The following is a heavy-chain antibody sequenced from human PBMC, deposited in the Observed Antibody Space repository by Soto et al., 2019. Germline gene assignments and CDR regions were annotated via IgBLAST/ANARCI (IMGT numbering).Heavy chain of an antibody. V-gene: IGHV6-1*01. J-gene: IGHJ6*02. CDR2: TYYRSKWYN. Sequence: PSQTLSLTCAISGDSVSSNSAAWNWIRQSPSRGLEWLGRTYYRSKWYNDYAVSVKSRIAINPDTSKNQFSLQLNSVTPEDTAVYFCAKKPPGYSRNWYPPQSRYYYYYGMDVWGQGTTVTVSS. CDR3: AKKPPGYSRNWYPPQSRYYYYYGMDV. D-gene: IGHD6-13*01. CDR1: GDSVSSNSAA.